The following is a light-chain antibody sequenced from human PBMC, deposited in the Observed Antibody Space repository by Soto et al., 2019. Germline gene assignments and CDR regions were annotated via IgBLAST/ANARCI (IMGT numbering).Light chain of an antibody. CDR2: EAS. J-gene: IGKJ4*01. CDR1: QYISTH. Sequence: DIQVTQSPSSLSASVGDRVTITCRASQYISTHLNWYQQNPGKAPTLLIYEASSLQNGVPSRFSGSGSGTHFTRTITGLQPEDFATYYCQQSYSTPPFSFGGGTKVE. V-gene: IGKV1-39*01. CDR3: QQSYSTPPFS.